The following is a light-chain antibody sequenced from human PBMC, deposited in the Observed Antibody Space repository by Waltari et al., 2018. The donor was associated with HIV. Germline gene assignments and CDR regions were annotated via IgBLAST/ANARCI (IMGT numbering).Light chain of an antibody. Sequence: DIQMTQSPSSLSASVGDRVTITCRASQGISNSLAWYQQKPGKAPTLLLSGASRVESGVPSRFSGSGSGTDYTLTISSLQPEDCATYYCQPYYSTPQTFGQGTKVEIK. J-gene: IGKJ1*01. V-gene: IGKV1-NL1*01. CDR2: GAS. CDR1: QGISNS. CDR3: QPYYSTPQT.